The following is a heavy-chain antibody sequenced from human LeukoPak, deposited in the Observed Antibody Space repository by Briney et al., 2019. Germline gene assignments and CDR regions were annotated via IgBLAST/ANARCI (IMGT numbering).Heavy chain of an antibody. V-gene: IGHV4-39*01. J-gene: IGHJ5*02. Sequence: PSETLSLTCTVSGGSISSSSYYWGWIRQPPGKGLEWIGSIYYSGSTNYNPSLKSRVTISVDTSKNQFSLKLSSVTAADTAVYYCARHRRNTSRGSGSYYMYQYNWFDPWGQGTLVTVSS. CDR1: GGSISSSSYY. CDR3: ARHRRNTSRGSGSYYMYQYNWFDP. CDR2: IYYSGST. D-gene: IGHD3-10*01.